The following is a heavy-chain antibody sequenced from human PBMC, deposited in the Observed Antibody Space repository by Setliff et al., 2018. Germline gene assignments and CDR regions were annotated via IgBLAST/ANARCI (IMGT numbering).Heavy chain of an antibody. Sequence: LSLTCTVSGYSISSGYIWGWIRQPPGKGLEWIGYISYSGSFYYNASLKSRASISVDTSKNQFSLKLNSVTAADTAVYYCARLADRHTRDCWGQGTPVTVSS. CDR3: ARLADRHTRDC. CDR1: GYSISSGYI. D-gene: IGHD2-2*01. J-gene: IGHJ4*02. V-gene: IGHV4-30-4*08. CDR2: ISYSGSF.